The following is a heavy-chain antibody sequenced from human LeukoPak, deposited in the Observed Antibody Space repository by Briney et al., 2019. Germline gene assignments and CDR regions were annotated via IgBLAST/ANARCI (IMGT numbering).Heavy chain of an antibody. J-gene: IGHJ4*02. V-gene: IGHV1-69*08. CDR1: GYTFTSYY. CDR3: ARDLMGRLTAQTGEFDY. CDR2: IIPILGTA. Sequence: ASVKVSCKASGYTFTSYYMHWVRQAPGQGLEWMGRIIPILGTANYAQKFQGRVTITADKSTNTAYMELTSLRSEDTAVYYCARDLMGRLTAQTGEFDYWGQGTLVTVSS. D-gene: IGHD7-27*01.